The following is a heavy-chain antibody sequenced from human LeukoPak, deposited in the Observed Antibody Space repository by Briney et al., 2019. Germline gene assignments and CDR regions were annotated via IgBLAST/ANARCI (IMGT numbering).Heavy chain of an antibody. V-gene: IGHV3-30*02. CDR1: GFTFSSYG. D-gene: IGHD3-10*01. CDR2: IRYDGSNK. Sequence: GGSVRLSCAASGFTFSSYGMHWVRQAPGKGLEWVAFIRYDGSNKYYADSVKGRFTISRDNSKNTLYLQMNSLRAEDTAVYYCAKGHKGFYYGSGSSFDYWGQGTLVTVSS. J-gene: IGHJ4*02. CDR3: AKGHKGFYYGSGSSFDY.